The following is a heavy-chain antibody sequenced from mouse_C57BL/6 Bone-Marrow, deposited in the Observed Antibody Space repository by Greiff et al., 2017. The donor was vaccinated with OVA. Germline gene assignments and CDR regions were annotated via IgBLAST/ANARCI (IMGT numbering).Heavy chain of an antibody. D-gene: IGHD2-4*01. J-gene: IGHJ2*01. Sequence: VQLQQPGAELVKPGASVKLSCKASGYTFTSYWMQWVKQRPGQGLEWIGEIDPSDSYTNYNQKFKGKATLTVDTSSSTAYMQLSSLTSEDSAVYYCARGAIYYDYGGFDYWCQGTTLTVSS. CDR3: ARGAIYYDYGGFDY. CDR1: GYTFTSYW. V-gene: IGHV1-50*01. CDR2: IDPSDSYT.